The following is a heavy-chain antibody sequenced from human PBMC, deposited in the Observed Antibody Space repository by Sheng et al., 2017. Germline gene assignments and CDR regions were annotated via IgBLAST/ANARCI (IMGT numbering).Heavy chain of an antibody. CDR1: GGSFSGYY. Sequence: QVQLQQWGAGLLKPSETLSLTCAVYGGSFSGYYWSWIRQPPGKGLEWIGEINHSGSTNYNPSLKSRVTISVDTSKNQFSLKLSSVTAADTAVYYCARGPATYYYDSSGYYYVFGYWGQGTLVTVSS. D-gene: IGHD3-22*01. CDR2: INHSGST. J-gene: IGHJ4*02. CDR3: ARGPATYYYDSSGYYYVFGY. V-gene: IGHV4-34*01.